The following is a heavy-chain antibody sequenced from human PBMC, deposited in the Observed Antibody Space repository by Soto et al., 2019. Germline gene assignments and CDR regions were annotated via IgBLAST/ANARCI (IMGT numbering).Heavy chain of an antibody. CDR2: ISGSGGST. J-gene: IGHJ3*02. D-gene: IGHD4-17*01. Sequence: EVQLLESGGGLVQPGGSLRLSCAASGFTFSSYAMSWVAQAPGKGLGGVSAISGSGGSTYYADSVKGRFTISRDNSKNTLYLQMNSLRAEDTAVYYCATSMNTIRWTDAFDIWGQGTMVTVSS. CDR3: ATSMNTIRWTDAFDI. V-gene: IGHV3-23*01. CDR1: GFTFSSYA.